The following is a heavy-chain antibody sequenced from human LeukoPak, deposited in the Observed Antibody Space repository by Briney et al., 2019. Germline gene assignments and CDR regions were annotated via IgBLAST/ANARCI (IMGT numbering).Heavy chain of an antibody. CDR3: TTHVIQRPEFDY. CDR2: IYSGGST. CDR1: GFTVSSNY. Sequence: GGSLRLSCAASGFTVSSNYMSWVRQAPGKGLXXXSVIYSGGSTYYADSVKGRFTISRDNSKNTLYLQMNSLRAEDTAVYYCTTHVIQRPEFDYWGQGTLVTVSS. V-gene: IGHV3-53*01. J-gene: IGHJ4*02. D-gene: IGHD1-1*01.